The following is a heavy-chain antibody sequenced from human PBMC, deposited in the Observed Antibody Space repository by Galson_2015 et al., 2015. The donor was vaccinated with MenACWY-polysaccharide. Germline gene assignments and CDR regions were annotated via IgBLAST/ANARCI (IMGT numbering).Heavy chain of an antibody. CDR3: AKRPIRASGGGLDV. V-gene: IGHV4-4*02. CDR2: IYHDGRT. J-gene: IGHJ6*02. D-gene: IGHD3-10*01. CDR1: GGSISSSYW. Sequence: SETLSPSCAVSGGSISSSYWWTWVRQPPGKGLEWIGEIYHDGRTAYIPSLKSRITVSLDKAKNQVSLRLISVTAADTAVYYCAKRPIRASGGGLDVWGQGTTVTVS.